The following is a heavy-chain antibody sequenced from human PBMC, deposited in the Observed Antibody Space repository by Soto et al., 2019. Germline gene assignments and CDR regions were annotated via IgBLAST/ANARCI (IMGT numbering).Heavy chain of an antibody. CDR1: GFTFTNYP. V-gene: IGHV3-30-3*01. CDR3: AREKTVGGIRPDN. CDR2: VSHDGINT. D-gene: IGHD1-26*01. J-gene: IGHJ4*02. Sequence: QVQLVESGGGVVQPGRSLRLSCAASGFTFTNYPMHWVRQAPGKGLEWVAVVSHDGINTYYADSVKGRFTISRDNSKNTLYLQLNSLRTEDTAVFYCAREKTVGGIRPDNWGQGTLVTVSS.